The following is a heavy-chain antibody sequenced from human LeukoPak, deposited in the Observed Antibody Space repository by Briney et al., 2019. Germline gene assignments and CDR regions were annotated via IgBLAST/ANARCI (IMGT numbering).Heavy chain of an antibody. CDR2: ISGSGGTT. V-gene: IGHV3-23*01. CDR3: AVCRNWPTFDY. CDR1: GFTFSSYA. J-gene: IGHJ4*02. D-gene: IGHD1-20*01. Sequence: GGSLRLSCVASGFTFSSYAMSWVRQAPGKGLEWVSAISGSGGTTYYAVSVKDRFTISRDNSRNTLYLQMNSLRAEDTAVYYCAVCRNWPTFDYWGQGTLVTVSS.